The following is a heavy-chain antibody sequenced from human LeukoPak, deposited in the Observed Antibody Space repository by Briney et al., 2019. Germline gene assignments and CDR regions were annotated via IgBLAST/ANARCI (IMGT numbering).Heavy chain of an antibody. CDR1: GGSISSYY. CDR3: ARRGGYDYYFDY. J-gene: IGHJ4*02. CDR2: IYYSGST. V-gene: IGHV4-59*08. Sequence: SETLSLTCTVSGGSISSYYWSWIRQPPGEGLEWIGYIYYSGSTNYNPSLKSRVTISVDTSKNQFSLKLSSVTAADTAVYYCARRGGYDYYFDYWGQGTLVTVSS. D-gene: IGHD5-12*01.